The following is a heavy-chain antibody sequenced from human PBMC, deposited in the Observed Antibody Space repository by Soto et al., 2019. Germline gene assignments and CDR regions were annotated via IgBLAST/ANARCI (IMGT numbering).Heavy chain of an antibody. J-gene: IGHJ4*02. CDR1: GFTFSSYA. CDR3: ARDWDY. Sequence: QVQLVESGGGVVQPGRSLRLSCAASGFTFSSYAMHWVRQAPGKGLEWVAVISYVGSNKYYADSVKGRFTISRDNSKNTLYLQMNSLRAEDTAVYYCARDWDYWGQGTLVTVSS. CDR2: ISYVGSNK. V-gene: IGHV3-30-3*01.